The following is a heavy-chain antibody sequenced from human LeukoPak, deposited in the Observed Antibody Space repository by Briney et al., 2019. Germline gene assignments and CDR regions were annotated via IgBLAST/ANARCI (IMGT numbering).Heavy chain of an antibody. V-gene: IGHV6-1*01. CDR1: GDSVSINSAA. D-gene: IGHD7-27*01. CDR2: TYYRSKRYN. J-gene: IGHJ4*02. CDR3: ARGVIGDRRYFDY. Sequence: SQTLSLTFAISGDSVSINSAAWNWLRQSPSRGLEWLGRTYYRSKRYNDYADSVKSRITINPDTSTNQFSLQLNSVTPEDTAVYYCARGVIGDRRYFDYWGQGNLVSVSS.